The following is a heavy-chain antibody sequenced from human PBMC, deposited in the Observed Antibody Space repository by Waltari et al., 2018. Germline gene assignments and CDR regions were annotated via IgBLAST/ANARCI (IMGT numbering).Heavy chain of an antibody. CDR3: ARNYRDY. V-gene: IGHV3-74*01. Sequence: EVQLVESGGGLVQPGGSLRLSCAASGLTFSNYRMHWVRQVPGKGLVWVSRISGDGRITHYADSVKGRFTISRDNAENTLYLQMNSLTVEDTAVYYCARNYRDYWGQGTLVTVSS. J-gene: IGHJ4*02. CDR1: GLTFSNYR. CDR2: ISGDGRIT. D-gene: IGHD3-16*02.